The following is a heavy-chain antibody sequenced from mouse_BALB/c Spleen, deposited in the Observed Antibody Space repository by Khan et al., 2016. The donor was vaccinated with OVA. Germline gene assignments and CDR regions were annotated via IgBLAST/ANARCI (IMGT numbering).Heavy chain of an antibody. CDR2: ISYSGST. J-gene: IGHJ1*01. CDR1: GYSITSDYA. V-gene: IGHV3-2*02. Sequence: EVQLQESGPGLVKPSQSLSLTCTVTGYSITSDYAWNWIRQFPGNKLEWMAYISYSGSTRSNPSLNSRISITRDTSKNPFFLQLNSVTTEDTATYYGARRYYYGQWYFDVWGAGTTVTVSS. D-gene: IGHD1-1*01. CDR3: ARRYYYGQWYFDV.